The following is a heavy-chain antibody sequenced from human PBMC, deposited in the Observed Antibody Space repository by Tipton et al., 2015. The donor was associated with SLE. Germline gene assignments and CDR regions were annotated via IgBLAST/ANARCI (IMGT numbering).Heavy chain of an antibody. J-gene: IGHJ4*02. Sequence: SLRLSCVASGFTFRSYAMSWVRQAPGKGLEWVSTISGSGGSTYYADSVKGRFTISRDNSKNTLYLQMKSLRADDTAVYYCANFGGWELPDFDYWGQGTLVTVSS. CDR3: ANFGGWELPDFDY. V-gene: IGHV3-23*01. CDR2: ISGSGGST. D-gene: IGHD1-26*01. CDR1: GFTFRSYA.